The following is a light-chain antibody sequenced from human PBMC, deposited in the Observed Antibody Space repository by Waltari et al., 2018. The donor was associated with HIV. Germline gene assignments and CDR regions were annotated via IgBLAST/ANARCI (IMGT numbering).Light chain of an antibody. J-gene: IGKJ1*01. CDR3: HQYGSLPET. Sequence: LTQSLGTLSLSPGEGAILSCRTSQPVSSGNVAWYQQKPGQAPRLLVYGASTRAAGIPVRFSGSGAGADFTLSISRLEPEDFAVYYCHQYGSLPETFGQGTKV. V-gene: IGKV3-20*01. CDR2: GAS. CDR1: QPVSSGN.